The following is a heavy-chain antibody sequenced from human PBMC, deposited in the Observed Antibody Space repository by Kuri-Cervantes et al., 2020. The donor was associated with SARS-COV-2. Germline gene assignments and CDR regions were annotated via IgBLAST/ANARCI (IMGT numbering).Heavy chain of an antibody. CDR1: GFTFSSYA. J-gene: IGHJ6*02. CDR3: TRLRGFGPLLHGLDV. V-gene: IGHV3-49*04. CDR2: IRSNSHGGAA. Sequence: GGSLRLSCAASGFTFSSYAMSWVRQAPGKGLEWVGFIRSNSHGGAAESAASVKGRFTISRDDSKSIAYLQMNSLKTEDTAVYYCTRLRGFGPLLHGLDVWGQGTTVTVSS. D-gene: IGHD6-25*01.